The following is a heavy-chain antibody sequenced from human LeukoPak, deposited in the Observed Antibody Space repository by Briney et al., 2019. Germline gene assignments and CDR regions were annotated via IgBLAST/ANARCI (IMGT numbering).Heavy chain of an antibody. CDR3: ARHNRGAAGYYYGMDV. J-gene: IGHJ6*02. CDR2: IYYSGST. D-gene: IGHD2/OR15-2a*01. V-gene: IGHV4-59*01. CDR1: GGSISSYY. Sequence: SETLSLTCTVSGGSISSYYWNWIRQPPGQGLEWIGYIYYSGSTNYNPSLKSRVTISVDTSKNQFYLKLSSVTAADTAVYYCARHNRGAAGYYYGMDVWGQGTTVTVSS.